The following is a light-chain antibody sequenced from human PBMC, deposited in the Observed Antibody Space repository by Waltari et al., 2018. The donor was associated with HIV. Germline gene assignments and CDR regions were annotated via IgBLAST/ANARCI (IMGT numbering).Light chain of an antibody. J-gene: IGLJ2*01. CDR1: KSNIGNDY. V-gene: IGLV1-51*01. CDR2: DTD. Sequence: QSVLTQPPSVSAAPGQKVTISCSGSKSNIGNDYVSWYQQLPGAPPKPLIYDTDKRRSGIPDRFSGSRSGTSATLDITGLQTGDEADYYCGAWDTSLSSVVFGGGTKLTVL. CDR3: GAWDTSLSSVV.